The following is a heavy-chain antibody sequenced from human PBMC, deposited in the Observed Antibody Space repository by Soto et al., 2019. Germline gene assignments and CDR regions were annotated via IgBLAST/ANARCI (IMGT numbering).Heavy chain of an antibody. J-gene: IGHJ4*02. CDR3: VKDGGYCSSSTCYSPRNHYFDS. CDR1: VFIFSDYW. Sequence: VGSLRLSCAASVFIFSDYWMSWVRHSPGKWPEWVANIKFDGSEKQYVDSVRGRFTISRDNSRNSLFLQMNSLRAGDTAVYYCVKDGGYCSSSTCYSPRNHYFDSWGQGTLGTVSS. D-gene: IGHD2-2*01. V-gene: IGHV3-7*03. CDR2: IKFDGSEK.